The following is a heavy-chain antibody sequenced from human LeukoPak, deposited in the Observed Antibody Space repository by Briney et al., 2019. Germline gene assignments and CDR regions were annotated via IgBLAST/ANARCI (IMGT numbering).Heavy chain of an antibody. CDR3: ARESGSWSPWYYYYMDV. D-gene: IGHD6-13*01. J-gene: IGHJ6*03. V-gene: IGHV3-74*01. CDR1: GFTFSSYW. Sequence: GGSLRLSCAASGFTFSSYWMHWVCQAPGKGLVWVSRINTDGSSTTYADSVKGRFTISRDNAKNTLYLQMDSLRAEDTAVYYCARESGSWSPWYYYYMDVWGKGTTVTVSS. CDR2: INTDGSST.